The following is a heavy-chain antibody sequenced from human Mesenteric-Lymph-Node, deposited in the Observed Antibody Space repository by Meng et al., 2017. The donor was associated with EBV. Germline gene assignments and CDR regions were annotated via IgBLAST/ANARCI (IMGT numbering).Heavy chain of an antibody. CDR1: GFTFSNYI. CDR3: VKDDYGGSPFDY. D-gene: IGHD4-23*01. J-gene: IGHJ4*02. V-gene: IGHV3-30*18. Sequence: QVQVVESGGGVVQPGRSLRPSCVASGFTFSNYIMHWVRQAPGRGLEWVSFISYDGSNVYYADSVRGRFTISRDNSKNTLYLQMSSLRPEDTGVYFCVKDDYGGSPFDYWGQGTLVTVSS. CDR2: ISYDGSNV.